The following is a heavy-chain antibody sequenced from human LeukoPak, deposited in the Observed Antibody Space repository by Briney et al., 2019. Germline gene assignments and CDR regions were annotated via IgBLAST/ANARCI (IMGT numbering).Heavy chain of an antibody. J-gene: IGHJ4*02. CDR1: GFTFNNYA. CDR3: ANFACCHYDSESGY. CDR2: ISNSGGNI. D-gene: IGHD3-22*01. Sequence: TGGSLRPSCVASGFTFNNYAMSWVRQAPGRGLEWLSSISNSGGNIDYRNSVKGRFTISRDNSKNTLYLQMDSLGAEDTAVYYCANFACCHYDSESGYWGQGTLVTVSS. V-gene: IGHV3-23*01.